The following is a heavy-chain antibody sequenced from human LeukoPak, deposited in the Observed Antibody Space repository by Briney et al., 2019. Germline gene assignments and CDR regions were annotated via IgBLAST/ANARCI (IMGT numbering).Heavy chain of an antibody. J-gene: IGHJ6*02. Sequence: SETLSLTCTVSGDSISSYYWSWIRQPPGKGLEWIGPIYYSGRTNYNPSLKSRVTISVDTSKNHFSLKLSSVTAADTAVYYCARVPINYGDYYYYGMDVWGQGTTVTVSS. CDR3: ARVPINYGDYYYYGMDV. CDR2: IYYSGRT. V-gene: IGHV4-59*01. D-gene: IGHD4-17*01. CDR1: GDSISSYY.